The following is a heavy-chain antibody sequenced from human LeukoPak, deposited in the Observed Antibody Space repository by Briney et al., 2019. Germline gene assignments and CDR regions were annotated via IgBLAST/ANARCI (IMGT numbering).Heavy chain of an antibody. V-gene: IGHV3-48*04. J-gene: IGHJ6*02. CDR2: ISSSNSTI. CDR1: GVTFSSYS. Sequence: GGSLRLSCAASGVTFSSYSMNWVRQAPGKGLEWVSYISSSNSTIYYADSVKGRFTISRDNAKNSLYLQMNSLRAEDTALYYCTKDNRAYYYYGMDVWGQGTTVTVSS. CDR3: TKDNRAYYYYGMDV.